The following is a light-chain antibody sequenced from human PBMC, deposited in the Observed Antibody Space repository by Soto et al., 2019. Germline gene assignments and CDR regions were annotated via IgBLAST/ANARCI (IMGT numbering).Light chain of an antibody. CDR3: QQYNNWPPRT. J-gene: IGKJ2*01. Sequence: EIVMTQSPVTLSVSPGERATLSCRASQSISNHLAWYQQKPGQAPRLLMYGASTRATGIPARFSGSGCGTEFTLTISSLQSEDVAVYYCQQYNNWPPRTFGQGTKLEIK. V-gene: IGKV3-15*01. CDR2: GAS. CDR1: QSISNH.